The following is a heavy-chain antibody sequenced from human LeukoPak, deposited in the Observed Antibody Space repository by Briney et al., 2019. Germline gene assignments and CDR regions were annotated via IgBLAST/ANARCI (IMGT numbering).Heavy chain of an antibody. V-gene: IGHV4-38-2*01. CDR1: GYSISSGYY. CDR2: IYHSGST. D-gene: IGHD1-26*01. Sequence: SETLSLTCASSGYSISSGYYWGWIRQPPGKGLEWIGSIYHSGSTYYNPSLKSRVTISVDTSKNQFSLKLSSVTAADTAVYYCASDSGSYAFDYWGQGTLVTVSS. CDR3: ASDSGSYAFDY. J-gene: IGHJ4*02.